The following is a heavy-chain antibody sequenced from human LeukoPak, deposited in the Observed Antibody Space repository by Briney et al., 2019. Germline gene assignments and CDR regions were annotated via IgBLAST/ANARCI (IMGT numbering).Heavy chain of an antibody. CDR3: ARDRRPRAVAGAYISYGMDV. D-gene: IGHD6-19*01. Sequence: KPSETLSLTCSVSGGSTNNYFWSWIRHSAGKGLEWIGRVNPYGTSNYNPSLKSRVTMSVDTCKNLVSLRLTSLTAADTAVYYCARDRRPRAVAGAYISYGMDVWGQGTTVTVSS. CDR1: GGSTNNYF. J-gene: IGHJ6*02. V-gene: IGHV4-4*07. CDR2: VNPYGTS.